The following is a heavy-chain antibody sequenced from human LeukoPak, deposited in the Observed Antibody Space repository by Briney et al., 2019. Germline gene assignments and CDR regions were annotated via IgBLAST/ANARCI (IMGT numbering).Heavy chain of an antibody. V-gene: IGHV3-23*01. CDR1: GFTFSSYA. CDR2: VINIGGST. Sequence: GGSLRLSCAASGFTFSSYAMSWVRQAPGKGLEWVSAVINIGGSTSYADSVKGRFTISRDTSKNTVFLQMNSLRAEDTAIYYCAKHSLSNPVTYFDCLGQGTLVTVSS. D-gene: IGHD4-17*01. CDR3: AKHSLSNPVTYFDC. J-gene: IGHJ4*02.